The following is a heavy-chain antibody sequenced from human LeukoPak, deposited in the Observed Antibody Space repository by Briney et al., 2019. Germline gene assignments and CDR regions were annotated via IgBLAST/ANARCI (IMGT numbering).Heavy chain of an antibody. CDR1: GFTFSSYW. V-gene: IGHV3-74*01. Sequence: PGRSLRLSCAASGFTFSSYWMHWVRQAPGKGLVWVSRINSDGSSTSYADSVKGRFTISRDNAKNTLYLQMNSLRAEDTAVYYCAKLHNGGDGGGYWGQGTLVTVSS. CDR3: AKLHNGGDGGGY. D-gene: IGHD2-21*02. J-gene: IGHJ4*02. CDR2: INSDGSST.